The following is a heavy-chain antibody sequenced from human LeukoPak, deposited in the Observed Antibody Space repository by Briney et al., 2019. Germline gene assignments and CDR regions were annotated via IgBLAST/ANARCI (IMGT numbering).Heavy chain of an antibody. V-gene: IGHV4-34*01. Sequence: SETLSLTCAVYGGSFSVYYWSWIRQRPGKGLEWIGEINHSGSTNYHPSLKSRVTISVDTSKNQFSLKLSSVTAADTAVYYCTRGPYSSGWGQGTLVTVSS. J-gene: IGHJ4*02. CDR1: GGSFSVYY. D-gene: IGHD6-19*01. CDR2: INHSGST. CDR3: TRGPYSSG.